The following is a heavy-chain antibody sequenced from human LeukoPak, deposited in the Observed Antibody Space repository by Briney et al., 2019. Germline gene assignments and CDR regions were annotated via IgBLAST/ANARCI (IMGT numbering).Heavy chain of an antibody. CDR2: IYSSGSA. CDR3: ARDIPPDY. J-gene: IGHJ4*02. V-gene: IGHV3-66*01. Sequence: GGSLRLSCAASGFTFSSYGMHWVRQAPGKGLEWVSTIYSSGSAHYADFLKGRFTIFRDNSKNTLYLQMNSLRVEDTAVYYCARDIPPDYWGQGTLVTVSS. CDR1: GFTFSSYG.